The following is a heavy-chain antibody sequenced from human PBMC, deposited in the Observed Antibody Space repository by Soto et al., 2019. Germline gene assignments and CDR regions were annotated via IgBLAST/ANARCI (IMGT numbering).Heavy chain of an antibody. D-gene: IGHD1-1*01. CDR2: IYATGTT. Sequence: SETLSLTCTVSGASISGFYWSWIRKSAGKGLEWIGRIYATGTTDYNPSLKSRVMMSVDTSKKQFSLKLRSVTAADTAVYYCVRDGTKTLRDWFDPWGQGXSVTVS. V-gene: IGHV4-4*07. CDR1: GASISGFY. J-gene: IGHJ5*02. CDR3: VRDGTKTLRDWFDP.